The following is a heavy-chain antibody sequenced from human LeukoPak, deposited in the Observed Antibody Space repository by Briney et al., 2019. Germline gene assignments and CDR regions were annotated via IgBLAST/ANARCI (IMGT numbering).Heavy chain of an antibody. J-gene: IGHJ4*02. V-gene: IGHV3-48*01. Sequence: PGGSLRLSCAASGFTFSSNSMKWVRQAPGKGLEWVSYISSSSTTILYADSVKGRFTISRDNAKNSLYPQMNSLRAEDTAVYYCARDLFENWGQGTLVTVSS. CDR1: GFTFSSNS. D-gene: IGHD3-10*02. CDR3: ARDLFEN. CDR2: ISSSSTTI.